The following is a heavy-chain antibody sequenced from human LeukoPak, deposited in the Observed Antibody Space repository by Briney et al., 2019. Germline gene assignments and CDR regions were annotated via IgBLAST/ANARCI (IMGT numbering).Heavy chain of an antibody. V-gene: IGHV1-2*06. CDR2: INPNSGGT. Sequence: GASVKVSCKASGYTFTGYYMRWVRQAPGQGLEWMGRINPNSGGTNYAQKFQGRVTMTRDTSISTAYMETSRLRADDTAVYYCARDGGYGIAAAWIDYWGQGTLVTVSS. J-gene: IGHJ4*02. D-gene: IGHD6-13*01. CDR1: GYTFTGYY. CDR3: ARDGGYGIAAAWIDY.